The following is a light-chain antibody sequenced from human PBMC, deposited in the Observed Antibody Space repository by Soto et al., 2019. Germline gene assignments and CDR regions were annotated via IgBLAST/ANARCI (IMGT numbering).Light chain of an antibody. CDR2: YDS. V-gene: IGLV3-21*04. CDR1: NIGSKS. Sequence: SYELTQPPSVSVAPGKTARITCGGNNIGSKSVHWYQQTPGQAPVLVIYYDSDRPSGIPERYSGSNSGNTASLTISRVEAGDEADYYCHWLDSSSDHYVFGTGTKLTVL. J-gene: IGLJ1*01. CDR3: HWLDSSSDHYV.